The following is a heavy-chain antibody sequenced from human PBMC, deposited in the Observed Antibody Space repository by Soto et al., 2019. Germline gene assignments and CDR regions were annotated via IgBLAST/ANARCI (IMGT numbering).Heavy chain of an antibody. J-gene: IGHJ6*03. CDR3: ARVMEIYSRVYYYYYMDV. Sequence: GGSLRLSCAASGFTFSSYWMSWVRQAPGKGLEWVANIKQDGSEKYYVDSVKGRFTISRDNAKNSLYLQMNSLRAEDTAVYYCARVMEIYSRVYYYYYMDVWGKGTTVTVSS. D-gene: IGHD6-13*01. CDR2: IKQDGSEK. V-gene: IGHV3-7*01. CDR1: GFTFSSYW.